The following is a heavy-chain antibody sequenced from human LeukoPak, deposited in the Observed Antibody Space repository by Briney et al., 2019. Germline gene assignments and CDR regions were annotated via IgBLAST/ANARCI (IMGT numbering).Heavy chain of an antibody. V-gene: IGHV4-30-4*01. J-gene: IGHJ4*02. D-gene: IGHD5-24*01. CDR2: IYYSGST. CDR1: GGSISSGDYY. Sequence: KTSQTLSLTCTVSGGSISSGDYYWSWIRQPPGKGLEWIGYIYYSGSTYYNPSLKSRVTISVDTSKNQFSLKLSSVTAADTAVYYCARLEMATMGGYYFDYWGQGTLVTVSS. CDR3: ARLEMATMGGYYFDY.